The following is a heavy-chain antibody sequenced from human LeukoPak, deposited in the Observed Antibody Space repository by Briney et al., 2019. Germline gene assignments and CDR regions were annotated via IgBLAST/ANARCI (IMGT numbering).Heavy chain of an antibody. CDR2: ISSSSSYI. J-gene: IGHJ4*02. Sequence: GGSLRLSCAASGFTFSSYSMNWVRQAPGKGLGWVSSISSSSSYIYYADSVKGRFTISRDNAKNSLYLQMNSLRAEDTAVYYCAKGGYSSTYFDYWGQGTLVTVSS. CDR1: GFTFSSYS. V-gene: IGHV3-21*01. D-gene: IGHD5-12*01. CDR3: AKGGYSSTYFDY.